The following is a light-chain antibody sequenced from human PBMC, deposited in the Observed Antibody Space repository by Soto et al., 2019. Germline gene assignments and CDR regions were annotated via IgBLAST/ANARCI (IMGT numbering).Light chain of an antibody. J-gene: IGKJ1*01. CDR2: DAS. CDR1: QSVSKY. V-gene: IGKV3-11*01. Sequence: EIVLTQSPATLSLSPGERATLSCRASQSVSKYLAWYQQRPGQAPRLLIHDASSRATGIPARFSGSGSGTDFTLTISSLEPQDFAAYYCQQCSNSKKLAQGPKV. CDR3: QQCSNSKK.